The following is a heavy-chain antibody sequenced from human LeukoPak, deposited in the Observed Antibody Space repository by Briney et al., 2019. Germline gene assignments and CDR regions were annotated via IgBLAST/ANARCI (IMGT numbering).Heavy chain of an antibody. J-gene: IGHJ4*02. D-gene: IGHD3-22*01. CDR1: GFTSSSYS. CDR2: ITSSSFI. CDR3: ARGSAYYYESSGIDF. V-gene: IGHV3-21*01. Sequence: TGGSLRLSCAASGFTSSSYSMNWVRQAPGKGLEWVSSITSSSFIYYADSLKGRFTISRDNAKNSLYLQMSSLRAEDTAVYYCARGSAYYYESSGIDFWGQGTLVTVSS.